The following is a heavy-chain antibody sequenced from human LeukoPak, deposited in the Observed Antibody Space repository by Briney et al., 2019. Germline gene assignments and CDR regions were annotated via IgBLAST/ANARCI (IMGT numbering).Heavy chain of an antibody. Sequence: ASVKVSCKASGDTFTSYGISWVRQAPGQGLEWMGWISAYNGNTNYAQKLQGRVTMTTDTSTSTAYMELRSLRSDDTAVYYCARSYDILTGYYSEGWFDPWVQGTLVTVSS. V-gene: IGHV1-18*01. CDR2: ISAYNGNT. CDR1: GDTFTSYG. D-gene: IGHD3-9*01. CDR3: ARSYDILTGYYSEGWFDP. J-gene: IGHJ5*02.